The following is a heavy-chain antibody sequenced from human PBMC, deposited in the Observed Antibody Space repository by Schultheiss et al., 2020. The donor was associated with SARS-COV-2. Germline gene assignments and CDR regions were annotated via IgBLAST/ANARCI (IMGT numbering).Heavy chain of an antibody. CDR1: GGSISSNY. CDR3: ARDPWYDIVTGFDYYGMDV. Sequence: SETLSLTCTVSGGSISSNYWSWIRQPPGKGLEWIGFIHHSGITNYNPSLKSRVTISVDTSKNQFSLKLSPVTAADTAVYYCARDPWYDIVTGFDYYGMDVWGQGTTVTVSS. J-gene: IGHJ6*02. D-gene: IGHD3-9*01. V-gene: IGHV4-59*01. CDR2: IHHSGIT.